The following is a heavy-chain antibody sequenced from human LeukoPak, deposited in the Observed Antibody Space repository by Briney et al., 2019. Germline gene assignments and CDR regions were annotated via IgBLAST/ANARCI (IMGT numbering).Heavy chain of an antibody. CDR3: TKARYSNAWDYSDY. J-gene: IGHJ4*02. Sequence: GGSLRLSCVASGFTFSSYAMSWVRQAPGKGLGWVSGISSSGSASYYADSVKGRFTISRDNSRNTLYLQMNNLSADDTAVYYCTKARYSNAWDYSDYWGQGTLVTVSS. V-gene: IGHV3-23*01. CDR1: GFTFSSYA. D-gene: IGHD6-13*01. CDR2: ISSSGSAS.